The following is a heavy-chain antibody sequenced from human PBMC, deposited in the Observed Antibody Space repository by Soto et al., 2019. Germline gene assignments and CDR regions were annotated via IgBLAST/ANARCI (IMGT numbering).Heavy chain of an antibody. Sequence: SETLSLTCAVYGGSFSGYYWSWIRQPPGKGLEWIGEINHSGSTNYNPSLKSRVTISVDTSKNQFSLKLSSVTAADTAVYYCARWGRRDFWSGYRAWFDPWGQGTLVTVSS. CDR2: INHSGST. D-gene: IGHD3-3*01. CDR3: ARWGRRDFWSGYRAWFDP. J-gene: IGHJ5*02. CDR1: GGSFSGYY. V-gene: IGHV4-34*01.